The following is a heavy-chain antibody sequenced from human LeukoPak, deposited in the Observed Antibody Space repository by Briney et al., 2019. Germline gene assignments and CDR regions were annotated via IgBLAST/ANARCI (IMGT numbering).Heavy chain of an antibody. Sequence: PSETLSLTCTVSGASLTNPTYYQWSWIRQPPGKGLELIGSLYSTESPKFNPSLASRVTMSLDTSKSQFFLKLSSVTAEDSAMYYCARLRSGGWFYFASWGQGTLVTVSS. J-gene: IGHJ4*02. CDR2: LYSTESP. D-gene: IGHD6-19*01. CDR1: GASLTNPTYY. CDR3: ARLRSGGWFYFAS. V-gene: IGHV4-61*01.